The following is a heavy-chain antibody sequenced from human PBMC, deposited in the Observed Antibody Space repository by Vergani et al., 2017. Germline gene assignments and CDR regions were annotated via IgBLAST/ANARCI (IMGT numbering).Heavy chain of an antibody. CDR3: AREGIAAAGGYYFDY. V-gene: IGHV3-30-3*01. CDR1: GFTFSSYA. CDR2: ISYDGSNK. J-gene: IGHJ4*02. D-gene: IGHD6-13*01. Sequence: QVQLVESVGGVVRPGRSLRLSCAASGFTFSSYAMHWVRQAPGKGLEWVAVISYDGSNKYYADSVKGRFTISRDNSNNTLYLQMNSLRDEDTPVYYCAREGIAAAGGYYFDYWGQGTLVTVSS.